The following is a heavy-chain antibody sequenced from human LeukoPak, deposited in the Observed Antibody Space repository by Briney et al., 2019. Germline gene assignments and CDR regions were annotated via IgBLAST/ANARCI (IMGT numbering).Heavy chain of an antibody. D-gene: IGHD1-14*01. Sequence: GGSLRLSCAASGFTFRSYVMSWVRLAPGKGLEWVSGISWNSGSIGYADSVKGRFTISRDNAKNSLYLQMNSLRAEDTALYYCAKDILSGEPGAFDIWGQGTMVTVSS. CDR2: ISWNSGSI. J-gene: IGHJ3*02. V-gene: IGHV3-9*01. CDR1: GFTFRSYV. CDR3: AKDILSGEPGAFDI.